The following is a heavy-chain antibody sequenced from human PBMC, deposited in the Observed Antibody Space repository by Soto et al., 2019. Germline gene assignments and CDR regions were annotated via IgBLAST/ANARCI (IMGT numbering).Heavy chain of an antibody. CDR2: INAGNGNT. V-gene: IGHV1-3*01. CDR3: ARDELRFLEWATYYFDY. J-gene: IGHJ4*02. CDR1: GYTFTSYA. D-gene: IGHD3-3*01. Sequence: ASVKVSCKASGYTFTSYAMHWVRRAPGQRLEWMGWINAGNGNTKYSQKFQGRVTITRDTSASTAYMELSSLRSEDTAVYYCARDELRFLEWATYYFDYWGQGTLVTVSS.